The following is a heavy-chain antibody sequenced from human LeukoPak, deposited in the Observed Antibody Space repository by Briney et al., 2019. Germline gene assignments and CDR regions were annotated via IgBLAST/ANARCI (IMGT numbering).Heavy chain of an antibody. CDR1: GGTFGSYA. CDR3: ARGPQPHYFDY. CDR2: VIPIFGTA. J-gene: IGHJ4*02. V-gene: IGHV1-69*13. Sequence: ASVKVSCKASGGTFGSYAISWVRQAPGQGLEWMGGVIPIFGTANYAQKFQGRVTITADESTSTAYMELSSLRSEDTAVYYCARGPQPHYFDYWGQGTLVTVSS.